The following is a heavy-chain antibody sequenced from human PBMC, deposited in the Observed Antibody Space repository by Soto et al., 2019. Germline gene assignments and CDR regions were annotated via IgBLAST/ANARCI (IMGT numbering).Heavy chain of an antibody. CDR1: GGSVSSSSYY. V-gene: IGHV4-61*01. Sequence: SETLSLTCTVSGGSVSSSSYYWSWIRQPPGKGLEWIGYISSSGSTNYNPSLKSRVTISVDTSKNQFSLKLSSVTAADTAVYYRATIGIVGATSVDYWGQGTLVTVSS. D-gene: IGHD1-26*01. CDR3: ATIGIVGATSVDY. J-gene: IGHJ4*02. CDR2: ISSSGST.